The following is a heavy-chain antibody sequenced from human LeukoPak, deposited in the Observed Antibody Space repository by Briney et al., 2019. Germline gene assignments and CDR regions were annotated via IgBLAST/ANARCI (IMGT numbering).Heavy chain of an antibody. CDR2: ISYSGST. V-gene: IGHV4-59*08. J-gene: IGHJ5*02. D-gene: IGHD6-19*01. CDR3: AGTSYSDGWPNWFDP. Sequence: SETLSLTCTVSGGSISSYYWSWIRQPPGKGLEWIGHISYSGSTNYNPSLKSRVTISVDTSKNQFSLKLSSVTAADTAVYYCAGTSYSDGWPNWFDPWGQGTLVTVSS. CDR1: GGSISSYY.